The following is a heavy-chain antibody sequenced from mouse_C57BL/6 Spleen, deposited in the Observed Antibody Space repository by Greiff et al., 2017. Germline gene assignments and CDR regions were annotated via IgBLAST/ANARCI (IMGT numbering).Heavy chain of an antibody. CDR2: IDPENGDT. V-gene: IGHV14-4*01. Sequence: EVQLQQSGAELVRPGASVKLSCTASGFNIKDDYMHWVKQRPEQGLEWIGWIDPENGDTEYASKFQGKATIPSDTSSNPAYLQLIRLTSEDTAVYYCTTGQSMDYWGQGTSVTVSS. CDR3: TTGQSMDY. J-gene: IGHJ4*01. CDR1: GFNIKDDY.